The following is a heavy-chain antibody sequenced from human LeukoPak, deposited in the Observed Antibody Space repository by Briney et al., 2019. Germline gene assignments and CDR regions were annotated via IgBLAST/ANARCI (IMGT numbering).Heavy chain of an antibody. CDR2: IYYSGST. V-gene: IGHV4-39*01. D-gene: IGHD2-15*01. CDR3: ARQGSWFDP. J-gene: IGHJ5*02. Sequence: SETLPLTCTVSGGSISSSSYYWGWIRQPPGKGLEWIGSIYYSGSTYYNPSLKSRVTISVDTSKNQFSLKLSSVTAADTAVYYCARQGSWFDPWGQGTLVTVSS. CDR1: GGSISSSSYY.